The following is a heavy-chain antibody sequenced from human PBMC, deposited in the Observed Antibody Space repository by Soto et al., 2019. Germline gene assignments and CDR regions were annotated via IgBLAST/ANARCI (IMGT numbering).Heavy chain of an antibody. Sequence: EVQLLESGGGLVQPGGSLRLSCAASGFTFSSYAMSWVRQAPGKGLAWVSSITGSGGSTYYADSVKGRFTISRDNSTNTLYRQMNTLRAEDTAVYYCAGGGTSANYAFDIWGQGTLVTVSS. D-gene: IGHD2-8*02. CDR2: ITGSGGST. J-gene: IGHJ3*02. CDR3: AGGGTSANYAFDI. CDR1: GFTFSSYA. V-gene: IGHV3-23*01.